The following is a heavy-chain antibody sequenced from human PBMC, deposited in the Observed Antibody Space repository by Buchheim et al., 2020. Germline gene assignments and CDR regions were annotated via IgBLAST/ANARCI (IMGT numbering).Heavy chain of an antibody. CDR2: IGNSGSPI. J-gene: IGHJ4*02. D-gene: IGHD6-13*01. CDR1: GFIFNNFE. CDR3: ARDSSKLTEKDY. V-gene: IGHV3-48*03. Sequence: EVHLMESGGGLVQPGGSLRLSCAASGFIFNNFEMMWVRQAPGKGLEWVSFIGNSGSPIYYADSVKGRFTISRDNAKNSLYLQMNSLRAEDTAVYYCARDSSKLTEKDYWGQGTL.